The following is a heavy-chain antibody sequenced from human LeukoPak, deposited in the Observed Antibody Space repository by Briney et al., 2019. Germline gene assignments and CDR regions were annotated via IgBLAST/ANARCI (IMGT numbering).Heavy chain of an antibody. V-gene: IGHV4-34*01. J-gene: IGHJ6*03. D-gene: IGHD5-24*01. CDR2: INHSGNT. CDR1: GGSFSGYY. CDR3: ASRGGYKFRFTDYYYYYMDV. Sequence: SETLSLTCAVYGGSFSGYYWSWIRQPPGKGLEWIGEINHSGNTNYNPSLKSRLTISVDTSKNQFSLKLSSVTAADTAVYYCASRGGYKFRFTDYYYYYMDVWGNGTTVTVSS.